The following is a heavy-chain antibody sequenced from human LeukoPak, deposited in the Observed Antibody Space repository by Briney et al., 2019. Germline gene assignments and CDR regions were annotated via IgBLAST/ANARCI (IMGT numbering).Heavy chain of an antibody. V-gene: IGHV3-23*01. Sequence: PGGSLRLSCAASGFTFSDYAMSWVRQAPGKGLEWVSAISGSGGSTYYADSVKGRFTISRDNSKNTPYLQMNSLRAEDTAVYYCAKGGLLIWFGDHDDYWGQGTLVTVSS. J-gene: IGHJ4*02. CDR3: AKGGLLIWFGDHDDY. CDR1: GFTFSDYA. D-gene: IGHD3-10*01. CDR2: ISGSGGST.